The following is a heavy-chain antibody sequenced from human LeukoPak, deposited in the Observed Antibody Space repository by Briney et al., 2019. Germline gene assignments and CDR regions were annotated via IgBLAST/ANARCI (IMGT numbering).Heavy chain of an antibody. CDR2: IKQDGSEK. Sequence: GGSLRLSCAAPGFTFISYRMTWVPQAPGKGRGRVANIKQDGSEKYYVDSVKGRFTISRDNAKSSLYLQMNSPRAEDTAVYYCARGTEEGYYFDYWGQGTLVTVSS. V-gene: IGHV3-7*01. CDR3: ARGTEEGYYFDY. CDR1: GFTFISYR. J-gene: IGHJ4*02.